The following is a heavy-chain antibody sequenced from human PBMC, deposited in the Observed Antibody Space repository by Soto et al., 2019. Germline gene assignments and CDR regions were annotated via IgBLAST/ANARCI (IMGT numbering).Heavy chain of an antibody. D-gene: IGHD2-15*01. Sequence: GSLRLSCAASGFTFSNAWMNWVRQAPGKGLEWVGRIKSKTDGGTTDYAAPVKGRFTISRDDSKNTLYLQMNSLKTEDTAVYYCSSGGSYYYYYGMDVWGQGTTVTVSS. V-gene: IGHV3-15*07. J-gene: IGHJ6*02. CDR3: SSGGSYYYYYGMDV. CDR2: IKSKTDGGTT. CDR1: GFTFSNAW.